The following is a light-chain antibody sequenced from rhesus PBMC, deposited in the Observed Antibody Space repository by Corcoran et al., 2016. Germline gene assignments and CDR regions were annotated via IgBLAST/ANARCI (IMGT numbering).Light chain of an antibody. Sequence: EIVMTQSPATLAWSPGERATLSCRASQSVSSYLAWYQQKPGQAPRLLIDGAASRATGIPDRFSGSGSGTEFTLAFSSLEPEDVGVYFCLQSSNWPRTFGQGTKVEIK. CDR1: QSVSSY. CDR3: LQSSNWPRT. CDR2: GAA. V-gene: IGKV3-24*03. J-gene: IGKJ1*01.